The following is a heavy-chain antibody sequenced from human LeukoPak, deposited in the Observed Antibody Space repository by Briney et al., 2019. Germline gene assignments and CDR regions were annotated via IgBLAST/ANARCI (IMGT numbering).Heavy chain of an antibody. D-gene: IGHD3-10*01. V-gene: IGHV1-46*01. J-gene: IGHJ5*02. Sequence: ASVKVSCKASGYTFTSYYMHWVRQAPGQGLEWMGIINPSGGSTSYAQKFQGRVTMTRNTSISTAYMELSSLRSEDTAVYYCARWVTMVRGGFDPWGQGTLVTVSS. CDR1: GYTFTSYY. CDR2: INPSGGST. CDR3: ARWVTMVRGGFDP.